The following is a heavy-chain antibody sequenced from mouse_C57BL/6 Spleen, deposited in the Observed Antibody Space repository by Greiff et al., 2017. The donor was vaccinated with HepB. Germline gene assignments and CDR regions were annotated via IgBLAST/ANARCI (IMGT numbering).Heavy chain of an antibody. CDR3: ARATVVDYFDY. Sequence: VQLQQPGTELVKPGASVKLSCKASGYTFTSYWMHWVKQRPGQGLEWIGVINPNYGTTSYNQKFKGKATLTVDQSSSTAYMQLNSLTSEDSAVYYCARATVVDYFDYWGQGTTLTVSS. V-gene: IGHV1-53*01. CDR2: INPNYGTT. D-gene: IGHD1-1*01. J-gene: IGHJ2*01. CDR1: GYTFTSYW.